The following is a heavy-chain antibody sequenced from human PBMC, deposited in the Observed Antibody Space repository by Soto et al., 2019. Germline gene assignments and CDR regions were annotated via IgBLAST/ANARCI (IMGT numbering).Heavy chain of an antibody. J-gene: IGHJ4*02. CDR2: ISGSGGST. V-gene: IGHV3-23*01. CDR3: AKDPGELVATGNEGLY. D-gene: IGHD5-12*01. Sequence: QTGGSLRLSCAASGFTFSSYAMSWVRQAPGKGLEWVSAISGSGGSTYYADSVKGRFTISRDNSKNTLYLQMNSLRAEDTAVYYCAKDPGELVATGNEGLYWGQGTLVTVSS. CDR1: GFTFSSYA.